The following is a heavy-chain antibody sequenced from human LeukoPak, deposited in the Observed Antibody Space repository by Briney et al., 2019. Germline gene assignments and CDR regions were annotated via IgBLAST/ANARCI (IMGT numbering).Heavy chain of an antibody. J-gene: IGHJ4*02. V-gene: IGHV3-21*01. Sequence: GGSLRLSCVASLFTFSSYSMNWVRQAPGKGLEWVSSISSSSSYIYYADSVKGRFTISRDNAKNSLYLQMNSLRAEDTAVYYCAREAAASITAVARGTIWGQGTLVTVSS. D-gene: IGHD6-13*01. CDR3: AREAAASITAVARGTI. CDR1: LFTFSSYS. CDR2: ISSSSSYI.